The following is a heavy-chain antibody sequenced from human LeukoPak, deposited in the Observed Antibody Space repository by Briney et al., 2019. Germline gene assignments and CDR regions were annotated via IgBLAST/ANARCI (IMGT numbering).Heavy chain of an antibody. CDR2: MYYSGST. CDR1: GGSISSFY. Sequence: KPSETLSLTCTVSGGSISSFYWGWIRQPPGKGLEWIGSMYYSGSTYYNPSLKSRVTISVDTSKNQFSLKLSSVTAADTAVYYCARQRAASGIRNVDYWGQGTLVTVSS. CDR3: ARQRAASGIRNVDY. V-gene: IGHV4-39*01. J-gene: IGHJ4*02. D-gene: IGHD6-13*01.